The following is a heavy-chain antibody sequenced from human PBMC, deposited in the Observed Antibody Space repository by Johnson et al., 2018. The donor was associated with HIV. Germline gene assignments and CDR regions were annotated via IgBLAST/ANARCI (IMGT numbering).Heavy chain of an antibody. J-gene: IGHJ3*02. V-gene: IGHV3-30-3*01. CDR1: GFTFSSYA. Sequence: VQLLESGGGVVQPGRSLRLSCAASGFTFSSYAMHWVRQAPGKGLEWVAVISYDGSNKYYADSVKGRFTISRDNSKNTLYLQMNSLRAEDTAVYYCAKDSDAFDIWGQGTMVTVSS. CDR3: AKDSDAFDI. CDR2: ISYDGSNK.